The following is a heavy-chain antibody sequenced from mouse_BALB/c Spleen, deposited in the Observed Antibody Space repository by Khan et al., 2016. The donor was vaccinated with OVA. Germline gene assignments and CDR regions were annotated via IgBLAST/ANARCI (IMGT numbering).Heavy chain of an antibody. CDR3: ARGSRYDSDVDY. CDR2: FFPGGDYT. J-gene: IGHJ2*01. CDR1: GFTFTNYW. D-gene: IGHD2-14*01. V-gene: IGHV1-63*02. Sequence: QVQLKESGAELVRPGTSVKMSCKAAGFTFTNYWIGWIKQRPGHGLEWIGDFFPGGDYTDYNEKFKGRATLTADAFSSPAYLQLSSLTSEDSAIYYCARGSRYDSDVDYWGPGTTLTVSS.